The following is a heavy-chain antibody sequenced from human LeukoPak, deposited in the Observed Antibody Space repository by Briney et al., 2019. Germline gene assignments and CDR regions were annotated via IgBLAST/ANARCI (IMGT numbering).Heavy chain of an antibody. D-gene: IGHD5-24*01. Sequence: PGGSLRLSCTASEFTVSRNYMLWVRQAPGKGLEWVSLIFSNGDTHYADSVKGRFTISRRTSKNTVSLQMNSLRVENTAMYYCTRDQMNYWGQGTLVTVSS. CDR1: EFTVSRNY. CDR2: IFSNGDT. CDR3: TRDQMNY. V-gene: IGHV3-53*01. J-gene: IGHJ4*02.